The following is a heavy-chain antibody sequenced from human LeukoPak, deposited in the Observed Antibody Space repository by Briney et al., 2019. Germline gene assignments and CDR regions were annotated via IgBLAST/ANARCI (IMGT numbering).Heavy chain of an antibody. Sequence: ASVKVSCKASGYTFTSYGISWVRQAPGQGLEWMGWINPNSGGTNYAQKFQGWVTMTRDTSISTAYMELSRLRSDDTAVYYCARDADGSGSYYNAFVYWGQGTLVTVSS. CDR2: INPNSGGT. D-gene: IGHD3-10*01. J-gene: IGHJ4*02. V-gene: IGHV1-2*04. CDR1: GYTFTSYG. CDR3: ARDADGSGSYYNAFVY.